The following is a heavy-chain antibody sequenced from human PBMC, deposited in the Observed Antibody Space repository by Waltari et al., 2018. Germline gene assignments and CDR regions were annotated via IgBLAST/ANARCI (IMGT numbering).Heavy chain of an antibody. CDR2: IYTSGST. D-gene: IGHD3-10*01. V-gene: IGHV4-4*07. J-gene: IGHJ4*02. Sequence: QVQLQESGPGLVKPSETLSLTCTVSGGSISSYYWSWIRQPAGKGLEWIGRIYTSGSTNYNPSLNSRVTMSVDTAKNQFSLKLSSVTAADTAVYYCARSRDDYGSGSYSDYWGQGTLVTVSS. CDR3: ARSRDDYGSGSYSDY. CDR1: GGSISSYY.